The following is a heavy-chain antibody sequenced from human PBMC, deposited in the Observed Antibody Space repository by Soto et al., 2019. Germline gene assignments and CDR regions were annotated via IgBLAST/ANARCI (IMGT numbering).Heavy chain of an antibody. D-gene: IGHD3-3*01. Sequence: QLQLQESGSGLVKPSQTLSLTCAVSGGSISSGGYSWSWIRQPPGKGLEWIGYIYHSGSTYYNPSLKSRVTISVDRSKNQFSLKLSSVTAADTAVYYCARTYYDCWSGYYRWFDPWGQGTLVTVSS. CDR1: GGSISSGGYS. V-gene: IGHV4-30-2*01. CDR3: ARTYYDCWSGYYRWFDP. CDR2: IYHSGST. J-gene: IGHJ5*02.